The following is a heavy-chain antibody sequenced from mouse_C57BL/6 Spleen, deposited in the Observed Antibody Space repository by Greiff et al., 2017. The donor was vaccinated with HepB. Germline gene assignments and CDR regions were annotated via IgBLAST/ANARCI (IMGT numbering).Heavy chain of an antibody. CDR2: INYDGSST. D-gene: IGHD2-5*01. Sequence: EVQRVESEGGLVQPGSSMKLSCTASGFTFSDYYMAWVRQVPEKGLEWVANINYDGSSTYYLDSLKSRFIISRDNAKNILYLQMSSLKSEDTATYYCAREEYSNYEGWFAYWGQGTLVTVSA. V-gene: IGHV5-16*01. CDR3: AREEYSNYEGWFAY. CDR1: GFTFSDYY. J-gene: IGHJ3*01.